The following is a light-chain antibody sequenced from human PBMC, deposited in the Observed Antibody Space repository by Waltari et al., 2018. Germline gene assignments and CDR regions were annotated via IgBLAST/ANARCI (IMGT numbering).Light chain of an antibody. CDR1: SSDVGGYNF. CDR3: SSYTTSSTYV. CDR2: DVT. V-gene: IGLV2-14*03. J-gene: IGLJ1*01. Sequence: QSALTQPASVSGSPGQSITISCTGTSSDVGGYNFVSWYQQHPGKVPKLIIYDVTNRPSGVSNRFSGSKSGNTASLTISGLQADDEADYYCSSYTTSSTYVFGTGTKVTVL.